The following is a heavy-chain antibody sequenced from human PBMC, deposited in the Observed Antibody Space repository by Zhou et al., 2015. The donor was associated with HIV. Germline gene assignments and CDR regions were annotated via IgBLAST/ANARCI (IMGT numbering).Heavy chain of an antibody. Sequence: QVLLVQSGAEVKKPGSSVKVSCEASGGTFSNYAVSWVRQAPGQGLEWMGAIIPIFATVKYAQKFQGRVTLTADRSTNTAYMEIRSLRNEDTAVYYCARSTHPPAVYDFWSGSDLNFDYWGQGTLVTVSS. V-gene: IGHV1-69*06. D-gene: IGHD3-3*01. CDR1: GGTFSNYA. J-gene: IGHJ4*02. CDR3: ARSTHPPAVYDFWSGSDLNFDY. CDR2: IIPIFATV.